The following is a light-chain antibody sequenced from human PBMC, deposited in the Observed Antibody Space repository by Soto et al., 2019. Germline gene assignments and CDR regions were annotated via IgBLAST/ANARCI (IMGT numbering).Light chain of an antibody. V-gene: IGKV3-20*01. CDR2: GAA. CDR3: QQYGSSVGT. J-gene: IGKJ1*01. Sequence: IVLTQSPGTLSLSPGERATLSCRASQSVTSSFLAWYQQRPGQAPRLLIYGAANRATGIPDRFSGSGSGTDFTLTISRLEPEDFAVYYCQQYGSSVGTFGQGTKVEIK. CDR1: QSVTSSF.